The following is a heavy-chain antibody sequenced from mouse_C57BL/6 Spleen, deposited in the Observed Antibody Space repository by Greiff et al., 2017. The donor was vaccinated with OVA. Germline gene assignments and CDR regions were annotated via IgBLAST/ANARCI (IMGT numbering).Heavy chain of an antibody. D-gene: IGHD1-1*01. Sequence: EVHLVESGEGLVKPGGSLKLSCAASGFTFSSYAMSWVRQTPEKRLEWVAYISSGGDYIYYADTVKGRFTISRDNARNTLYLQMSSLKSEDTAMYYCTRDRRTTVVEDYAMDYWGQGTSVTVSS. CDR2: ISSGGDYI. V-gene: IGHV5-9-1*02. CDR1: GFTFSSYA. J-gene: IGHJ4*01. CDR3: TRDRRTTVVEDYAMDY.